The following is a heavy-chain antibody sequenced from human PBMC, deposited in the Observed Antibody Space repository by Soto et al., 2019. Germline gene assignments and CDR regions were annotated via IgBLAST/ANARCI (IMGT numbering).Heavy chain of an antibody. CDR2: IDSDGSRI. V-gene: IGHV3-74*01. CDR3: VRTSLVVAVATREDF. CDR1: GFTFSNYW. J-gene: IGHJ4*02. Sequence: EVQLVESGGGLVQPGESLRLSCAASGFTFSNYWMHWVRQAPGKGLVWVSRIDSDGSRITYADFVKGRFTISRDNAKNTVYLHMNSLTAEDTAVYYCVRTSLVVAVATREDFWGQGTLFTFSS. D-gene: IGHD2-15*01.